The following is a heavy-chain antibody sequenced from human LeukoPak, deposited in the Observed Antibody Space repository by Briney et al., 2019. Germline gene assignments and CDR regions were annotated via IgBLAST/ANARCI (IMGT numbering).Heavy chain of an antibody. CDR3: AKDDSSGYYYGYYFDY. Sequence: AGASLRLSCAASGFTFSSYALSGVRPAPGKGLGWGSSISGSGGSTYYADSVKGRFTISRDNSKNTLYLQMNSLRAEDTAVYYCAKDDSSGYYYGYYFDYWGQGTLVTVSS. J-gene: IGHJ4*02. CDR1: GFTFSSYA. D-gene: IGHD3-22*01. CDR2: ISGSGGST. V-gene: IGHV3-23*01.